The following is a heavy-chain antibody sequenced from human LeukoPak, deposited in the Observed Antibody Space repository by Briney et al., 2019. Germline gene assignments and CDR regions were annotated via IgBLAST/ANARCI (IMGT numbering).Heavy chain of an antibody. D-gene: IGHD3-10*02. CDR1: GFTFSSYE. CDR2: ISSSGSTI. V-gene: IGHV3-48*03. CDR3: AELGTTMIGGV. Sequence: PGGSLRRSCAASGFTFSSYETNWVRQAPGKGLEWVSYISSSGSTIYYADSVKGRFTISRDNAKNSLYLQMNSLRAEDTAVYYCAELGTTMIGGVWGKGTTVTISS. J-gene: IGHJ6*04.